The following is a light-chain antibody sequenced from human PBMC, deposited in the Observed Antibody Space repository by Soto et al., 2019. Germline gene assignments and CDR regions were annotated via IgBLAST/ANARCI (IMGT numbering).Light chain of an antibody. CDR3: QQYGSSPWT. V-gene: IGKV3-20*01. CDR2: GAS. J-gene: IGKJ1*01. CDR1: QSVSSSY. Sequence: IVLTQSPGTLSLSPGERATLSCRASQSVSSSYLAWYQQKPGQAPRLLIYGASSRDTGIPDRFSGSGSGTDFTLTISSLEPEDFAVYYCQQYGSSPWTFGQGTKVEIK.